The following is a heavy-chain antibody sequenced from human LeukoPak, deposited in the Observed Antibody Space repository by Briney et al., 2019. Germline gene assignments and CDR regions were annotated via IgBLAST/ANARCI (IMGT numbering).Heavy chain of an antibody. CDR3: ATSVYCTNGVCPDMDV. CDR2: LKLYDGSK. CDR1: GYAFIRYH. V-gene: IGHV1-46*01. J-gene: IGHJ6*02. Sequence: VASMKVSCKASGYAFIRYHIHWVRQAPGQGLEWMGVLKLYDGSKSHAQKFQGRVTMTSDTSTSTVYMELSSLRSEDTAVYYCATSVYCTNGVCPDMDVWGQGTTVTVSS. D-gene: IGHD2-8*01.